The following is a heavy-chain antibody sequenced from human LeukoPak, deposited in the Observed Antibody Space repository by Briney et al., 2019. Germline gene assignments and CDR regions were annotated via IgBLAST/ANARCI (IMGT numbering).Heavy chain of an antibody. CDR2: IYRGST. V-gene: IGHV4-59*01. J-gene: IGHJ4*02. CDR3: ARGGDYEIDY. CDR1: GVSIRTYY. D-gene: IGHD4-17*01. Sequence: SETLSLTCTVSGVSIRTYYWNWIRQPPGKGPEWIGYIYRGSTNYNPSFESRVTISVDTSNNQFSLKLSSVTAADTAVYYCARGGDYEIDYWGQGILVTVSS.